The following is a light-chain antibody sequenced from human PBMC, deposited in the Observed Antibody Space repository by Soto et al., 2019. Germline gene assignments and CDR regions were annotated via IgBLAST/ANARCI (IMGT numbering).Light chain of an antibody. CDR3: QQRSNWPPT. CDR1: QSVSSRY. V-gene: IGKV3D-20*02. CDR2: DAY. J-gene: IGKJ1*01. Sequence: IVLRRSPDTLSFSEGERSTLSFRASQSVSSRYLAWYQQKPGQAPRLLIYDAYTRATGIPARFSGSGSGTDFTLTITSLEPEDFAVYYCQQRSNWPPTFGQGTKV.